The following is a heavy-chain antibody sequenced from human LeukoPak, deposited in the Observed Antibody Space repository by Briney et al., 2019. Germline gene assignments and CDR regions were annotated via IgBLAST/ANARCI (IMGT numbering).Heavy chain of an antibody. CDR2: IYYRGNT. Sequence: PSETLSLTCTVSGGSISGYYWSWIRQPPGRGLEYIGHIYYRGNTDYNPSLKSRATISVDTSKNQFSLKLNSVTAADTAVYYCARWYCTSTTCYYLDSWGQGTLVTVSS. CDR3: ARWYCTSTTCYYLDS. CDR1: GGSISGYY. D-gene: IGHD2-2*01. V-gene: IGHV4-59*01. J-gene: IGHJ4*02.